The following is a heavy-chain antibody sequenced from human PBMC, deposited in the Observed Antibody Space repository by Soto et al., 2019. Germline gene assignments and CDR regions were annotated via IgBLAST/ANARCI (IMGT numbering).Heavy chain of an antibody. CDR2: ISYDGSNK. V-gene: IGHV3-30-3*01. D-gene: IGHD2-2*01. J-gene: IGHJ6*02. CDR1: GFTFSSYA. CDR3: ARDGEGLIVVVPAAIYYGMDV. Sequence: LRLSCAASGFTFSSYAMHWVRQAPGKGLEWVAVISYDGSNKYYADSVKGRFTISRDNSKNTLYLQMNSLRAEDTAVYYCARDGEGLIVVVPAAIYYGMDVWGQGTTVTVSS.